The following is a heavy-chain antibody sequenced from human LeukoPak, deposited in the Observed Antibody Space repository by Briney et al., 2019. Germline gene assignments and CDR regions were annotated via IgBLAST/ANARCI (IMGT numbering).Heavy chain of an antibody. CDR3: ARLQSRASSNEFDI. Sequence: SVKVSCKASGGTFSSYAISWVRQAPGQGLEWMGGIIPIFGTANYAQKFQGRVTITADESTSTAYMELSSLRSEDTAVYYCARLQSRASSNEFDIWAKGQWSPSLQ. CDR2: IIPIFGTA. J-gene: IGHJ3*02. D-gene: IGHD2-8*01. V-gene: IGHV1-69*01. CDR1: GGTFSSYA.